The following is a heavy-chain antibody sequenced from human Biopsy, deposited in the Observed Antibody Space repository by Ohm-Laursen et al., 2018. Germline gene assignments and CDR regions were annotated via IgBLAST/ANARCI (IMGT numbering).Heavy chain of an antibody. J-gene: IGHJ6*02. D-gene: IGHD6-13*01. Sequence: TQTLTLTFSFSGFSLNARGMCVSWIRQAPGKALEWLARVDWDDYKDYSASLQTKLSISKDTSNDQVVLTVNNVDPADTATYYCARTPILIVSAGLVYRHRRHLQGMDVWGQGIAVTVS. CDR2: VDWDDYK. CDR1: GFSLNARGMC. CDR3: ARTPILIVSAGLVYRHRRHLQGMDV. V-gene: IGHV2-70*11.